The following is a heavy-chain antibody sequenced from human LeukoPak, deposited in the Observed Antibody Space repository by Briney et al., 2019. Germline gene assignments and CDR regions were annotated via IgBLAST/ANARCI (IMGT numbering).Heavy chain of an antibody. J-gene: IGHJ4*02. Sequence: PGGSLRLSCAASGFTFSSYAMSWVRQAPGKGLEWVSAISGSGGSTYYADSVKGRFTISRGNSKNTLYLQMNSLRAEDTAVYYCAKDPDIVVVVAATGFDYWGQGTLVTVSS. V-gene: IGHV3-23*01. CDR1: GFTFSSYA. D-gene: IGHD2-15*01. CDR3: AKDPDIVVVVAATGFDY. CDR2: ISGSGGST.